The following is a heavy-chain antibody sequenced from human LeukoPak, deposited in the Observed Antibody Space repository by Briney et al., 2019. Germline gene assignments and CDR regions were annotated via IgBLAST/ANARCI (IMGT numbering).Heavy chain of an antibody. Sequence: ASVKVSCKAFGYTFTSYGISWVRQAPGQGLEWMGWISAYNGNTNYAQKLQGRVTMTTDTSTSTAYMELRSLRSDDTAVYYCASGMDYGLAHAFDIWGQGTMVTVSS. CDR3: ASGMDYGLAHAFDI. CDR1: GYTFTSYG. J-gene: IGHJ3*02. D-gene: IGHD4-17*01. V-gene: IGHV1-18*01. CDR2: ISAYNGNT.